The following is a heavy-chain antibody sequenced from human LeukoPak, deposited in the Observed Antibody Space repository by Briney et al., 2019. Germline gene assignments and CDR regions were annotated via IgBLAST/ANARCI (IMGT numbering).Heavy chain of an antibody. CDR3: ARGNYDFWSAFAH. Sequence: GESLKISCQGSGYSFTSYWIGWVRQMPGKGLQWMGIIYPGDSDTRYSPSFQGQVTISVDKSISTAYLQWSSLQASDTAMYYCARGNYDFWSAFAHWGQGTLVTVSS. J-gene: IGHJ4*02. D-gene: IGHD3-3*01. V-gene: IGHV5-51*01. CDR2: IYPGDSDT. CDR1: GYSFTSYW.